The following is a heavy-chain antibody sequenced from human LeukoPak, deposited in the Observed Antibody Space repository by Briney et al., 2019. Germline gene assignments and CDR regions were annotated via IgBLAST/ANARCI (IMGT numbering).Heavy chain of an antibody. CDR2: IIPIFGTA. Sequence: SVKVSCKASGYTFTSYYMHWARQAPGQGLEWMGGIIPIFGTANYAQKFQGRVTITADKSTSTAYMELRSLRSDDTAVYYCARDQDYVWGSYRYNDYWGQGTLVTVSS. CDR1: GYTFTSYY. D-gene: IGHD3-16*02. CDR3: ARDQDYVWGSYRYNDY. V-gene: IGHV1-69*06. J-gene: IGHJ4*02.